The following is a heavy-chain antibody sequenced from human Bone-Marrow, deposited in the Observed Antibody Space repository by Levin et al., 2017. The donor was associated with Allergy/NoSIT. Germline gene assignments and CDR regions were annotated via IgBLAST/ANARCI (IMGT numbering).Heavy chain of an antibody. CDR1: GFMFSDYG. CDR3: ARGERVGATTH. V-gene: IGHV3-33*01. Sequence: GGSLRLSCAASGFMFSDYGMHWVRQAPGKGLEWVAVMWYDENNKYYADSVKGRFTISRDDSESTLYLQLHSLRVEDTAVYYWARGERVGATTHWGQGTLVSVSS. D-gene: IGHD1-26*01. CDR2: MWYDENNK. J-gene: IGHJ4*02.